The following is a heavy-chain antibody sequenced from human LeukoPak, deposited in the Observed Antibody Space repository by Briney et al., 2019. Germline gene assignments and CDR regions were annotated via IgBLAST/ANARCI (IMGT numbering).Heavy chain of an antibody. V-gene: IGHV3-21*01. J-gene: IGHJ4*02. CDR1: GFTFNTFD. Sequence: GGSLRLSCAASGFTFNTFDMNWVRQAPGKGLEWVSSITSGGDYIYYADSVKGRFTTSRVDAKNSLSLQLNSLRVEDTAVYYCARGHYDVLAASYKWTPDYWGQGTLVTVSS. D-gene: IGHD3-9*01. CDR3: ARGHYDVLAASYKWTPDY. CDR2: ITSGGDYI.